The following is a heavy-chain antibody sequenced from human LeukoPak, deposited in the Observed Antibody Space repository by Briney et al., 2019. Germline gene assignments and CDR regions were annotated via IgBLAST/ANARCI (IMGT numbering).Heavy chain of an antibody. CDR2: IIPIFGTA. Sequence: GASVKVSCKASRGTFSSYAISWVRQAPGQGLEWMGRIIPIFGTANYAQKFQGRVTITTDESTSTAYMELSSLRSEDTAVYYCAREIPAGSSYFDYWGQGTLVTVSS. CDR3: AREIPAGSSYFDY. J-gene: IGHJ4*02. V-gene: IGHV1-69*05. CDR1: RGTFSSYA. D-gene: IGHD6-13*01.